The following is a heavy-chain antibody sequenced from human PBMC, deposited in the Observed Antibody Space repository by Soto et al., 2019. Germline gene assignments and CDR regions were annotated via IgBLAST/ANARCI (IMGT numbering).Heavy chain of an antibody. CDR1: GGSISRYY. D-gene: IGHD1-20*01. CDR2: IYYNGST. CDR3: ARQMRYNWNYLDY. V-gene: IGHV4-59*08. Sequence: QVQLQESGPGLVKPSETLSLTCTVSGGSISRYYWSWIRQPPGKGLEWIGDIYYNGSTNYNPTLQSRVTISVDTSKNQFSLKLSSVTAADTAVYYCARQMRYNWNYLDYWGQGTLVTVSS. J-gene: IGHJ4*02.